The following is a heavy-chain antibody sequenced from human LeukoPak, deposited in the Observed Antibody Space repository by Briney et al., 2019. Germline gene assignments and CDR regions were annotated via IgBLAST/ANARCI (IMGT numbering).Heavy chain of an antibody. Sequence: GGSLRLSCAASGFTFSSYWMYWVRQAPGKGLVWVSRINTDGSSLNYADSVKGRFTISRDNAKNTLYLQMNSLGAEDTAVYYCARRINYYDSGGYHYVRYFDSWGQGTLVTVSS. D-gene: IGHD3-22*01. CDR1: GFTFSSYW. CDR3: ARRINYYDSGGYHYVRYFDS. V-gene: IGHV3-74*01. CDR2: INTDGSSL. J-gene: IGHJ4*02.